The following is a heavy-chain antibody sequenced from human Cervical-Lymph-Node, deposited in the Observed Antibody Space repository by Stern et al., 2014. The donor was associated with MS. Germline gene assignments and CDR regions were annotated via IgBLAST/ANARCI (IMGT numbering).Heavy chain of an antibody. Sequence: QVQLQESGPGLVRPSGTLSLSCAVSGDSISNDNLWSWVRHPPGKVLEWIGVVFHTGSANYDPSLKRRVTISVDKSKNQFSLRLTSMTAADTAVYYCARDQGFQLMNSWGQGTLVIVSS. V-gene: IGHV4-4*02. CDR2: VFHTGSA. D-gene: IGHD2-2*01. CDR1: GDSISNDNL. J-gene: IGHJ4*02. CDR3: ARDQGFQLMNS.